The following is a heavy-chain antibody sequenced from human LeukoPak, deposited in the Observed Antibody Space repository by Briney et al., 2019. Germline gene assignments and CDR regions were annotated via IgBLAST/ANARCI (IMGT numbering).Heavy chain of an antibody. V-gene: IGHV3-74*01. D-gene: IGHD5-12*01. Sequence: GGSLRLSCAASGFTFSSYAVSWVRQAPGKGLVWVSRTDDDGSRTTYADSVKGRFTISRDNAKNSLYLQMNSLRDEDTAVYYCARDVRWLRFVFDYWGQGIPVTVSS. J-gene: IGHJ4*02. CDR3: ARDVRWLRFVFDY. CDR2: TDDDGSRT. CDR1: GFTFSSYA.